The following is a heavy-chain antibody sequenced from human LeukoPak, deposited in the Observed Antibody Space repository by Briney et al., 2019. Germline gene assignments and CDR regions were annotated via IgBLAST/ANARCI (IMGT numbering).Heavy chain of an antibody. Sequence: GESLKISCKGSGYSFTSYWIGWVRQMPGKGLEWMGIIYPGDSDTRYSPSFQGQVTIPADKSISTAYLQWSSLKASDTAMYYCARTSCSGGSCYSGWFDPWGQGTLVTVSS. CDR2: IYPGDSDT. V-gene: IGHV5-51*01. CDR3: ARTSCSGGSCYSGWFDP. CDR1: GYSFTSYW. J-gene: IGHJ5*02. D-gene: IGHD2-15*01.